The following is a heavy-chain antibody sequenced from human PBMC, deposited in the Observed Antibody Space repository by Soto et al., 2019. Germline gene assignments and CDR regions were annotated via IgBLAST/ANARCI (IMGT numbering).Heavy chain of an antibody. Sequence: GGSLRLSCAASGFTFSSYGMHWVRQAPGKGLEWVAVISYDGSNKYYADSVKGRFTISRDNSKNTLYLQMNSLRAEDTAVYYCAIDLYSGSYKTDAYDIWGQGTMVTVSS. V-gene: IGHV3-30*03. D-gene: IGHD1-26*01. CDR2: ISYDGSNK. CDR3: AIDLYSGSYKTDAYDI. CDR1: GFTFSSYG. J-gene: IGHJ3*02.